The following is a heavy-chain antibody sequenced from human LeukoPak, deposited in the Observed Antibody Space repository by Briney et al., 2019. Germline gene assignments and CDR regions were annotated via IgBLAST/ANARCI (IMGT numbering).Heavy chain of an antibody. CDR2: ISAYNGNT. D-gene: IGHD5-18*01. V-gene: IGHV1-18*01. Sequence: ASVNVSCKASGYTFTSYGISWGRQAPGPGLEWMGWISAYNGNTNYAQKLQGRVTMTTDTSTSTAYMELRSLRSDDTAVYYCARDGGYSYGYYYYYYMDVWGKGTTVTVSS. CDR1: GYTFTSYG. J-gene: IGHJ6*03. CDR3: ARDGGYSYGYYYYYYMDV.